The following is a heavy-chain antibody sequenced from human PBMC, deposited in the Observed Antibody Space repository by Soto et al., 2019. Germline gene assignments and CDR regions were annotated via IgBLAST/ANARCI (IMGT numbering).Heavy chain of an antibody. CDR2: VSYDGDNE. V-gene: IGHV3-30*03. D-gene: IGHD6-13*01. J-gene: IGHJ5*02. CDR1: GFTFSNYA. CDR3: ARDNSRTFPAAPGDKKSDSSGWWFDP. Sequence: PGGSLRLSCVASGFTFSNYAMHWVRQAPGKGLEWVAIVSYDGDNEYYADSVRGRFFISRDNSRNTLYLQGSSLTSEDTAIYYCARDNSRTFPAAPGDKKSDSSGWWFDPWGQGTLVTVPS.